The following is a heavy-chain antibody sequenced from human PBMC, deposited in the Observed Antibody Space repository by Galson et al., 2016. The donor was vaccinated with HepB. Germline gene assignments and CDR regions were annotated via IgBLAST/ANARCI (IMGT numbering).Heavy chain of an antibody. J-gene: IGHJ6*02. D-gene: IGHD1-26*01. CDR1: GGSFSGYY. V-gene: IGHV4-34*01. Sequence: SETLSLTCAVYGGSFSGYYWSWIRQPPGKGLEWIGEISHSGSTNYNPSLKSRVTISVDTSKNQFSLKLSSVTAAATAVYYCARDVEHYYCGMDVWGQGTTVTVSS. CDR2: ISHSGST. CDR3: ARDVEHYYCGMDV.